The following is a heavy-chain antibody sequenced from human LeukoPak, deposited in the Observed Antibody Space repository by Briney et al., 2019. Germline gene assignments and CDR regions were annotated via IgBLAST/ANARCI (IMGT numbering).Heavy chain of an antibody. Sequence: GGSLRLSCAASGFRFNTYWMSWVRQAPGKGLEWVSHISSSSSTIYYADSVKGRFTISRDNAKNSLYLQMNSLRAEDTAVYYCARGCDSSGYYYPCYYYYMDVWGKGTTVTVSS. CDR3: ARGCDSSGYYYPCYYYYMDV. D-gene: IGHD3-22*01. J-gene: IGHJ6*03. V-gene: IGHV3-48*01. CDR1: GFRFNTYW. CDR2: ISSSSSTI.